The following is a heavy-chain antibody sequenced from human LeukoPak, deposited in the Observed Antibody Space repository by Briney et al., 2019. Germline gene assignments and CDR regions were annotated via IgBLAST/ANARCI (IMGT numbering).Heavy chain of an antibody. CDR3: ARDPGLYCTNSVCSESNYYYYYMDV. D-gene: IGHD2-8*01. CDR2: INPNSGGT. CDR1: GYTFTGYY. Sequence: ASVKVSCKASGYTFTGYYMYWVRQAPGQGLEWMGCINPNSGGTNYAQKFQGRVTMTRDTSISTAYMELSRLRSDDTAVYYCARDPGLYCTNSVCSESNYYYYYMDVWGKGTTVTVSS. V-gene: IGHV1-2*02. J-gene: IGHJ6*03.